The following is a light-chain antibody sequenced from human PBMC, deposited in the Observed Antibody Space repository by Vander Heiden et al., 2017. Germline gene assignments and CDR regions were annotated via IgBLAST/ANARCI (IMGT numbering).Light chain of an antibody. V-gene: IGKV1-39*01. CDR2: DAS. J-gene: IGKJ5*01. CDR3: QQGDSTPIT. Sequence: DIQMTQSPSSLSASVGDRVTITCRASQSISSFLNWYQHKPGKAPNLLIYDASTLQSWVPSRFSGSGSGTDFTLTISSLQPDDFATYYCQQGDSTPITFGQGTRLEIK. CDR1: QSISSF.